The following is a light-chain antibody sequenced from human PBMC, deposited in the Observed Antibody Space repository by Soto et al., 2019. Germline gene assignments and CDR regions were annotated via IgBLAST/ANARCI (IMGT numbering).Light chain of an antibody. V-gene: IGKV1-5*01. CDR1: QSISSW. J-gene: IGKJ3*01. Sequence: DIQMTQSPSTLSASVGDRVTITCRASQSISSWLAWYQQKPGKAPKLLIYDASSLESGVPSRFSGSGSGTEFTLTNSSLQPDDFATYYCQQYNSQFTFGPGTKVDIK. CDR3: QQYNSQFT. CDR2: DAS.